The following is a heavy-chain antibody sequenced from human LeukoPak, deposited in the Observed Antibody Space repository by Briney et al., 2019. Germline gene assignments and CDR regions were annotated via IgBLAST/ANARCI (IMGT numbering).Heavy chain of an antibody. CDR1: GFTFSSYA. J-gene: IGHJ5*02. CDR3: AKIGGIAYNWNGGWFDP. V-gene: IGHV3-23*01. CDR2: ISGSGGST. D-gene: IGHD1-1*01. Sequence: GGSLRLSCAASGFTFSSYAMSWVRQAPGKGLEWVSAISGSGGSTYYADSVKGRFTISRDNSKNTLYLQMNSLRAEDTAVYYCAKIGGIAYNWNGGWFDPWGQGTLVTVSS.